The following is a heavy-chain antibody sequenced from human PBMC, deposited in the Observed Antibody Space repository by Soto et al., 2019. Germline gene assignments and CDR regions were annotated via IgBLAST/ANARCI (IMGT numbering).Heavy chain of an antibody. CDR1: GGSISSYY. CDR3: ERGTYDSSGYFAFDI. J-gene: IGHJ3*02. Sequence: SETLSLTCTVSGGSISSYYWSWIRQPPGKGLEWIGYIYYSGSTNYNPSLKSRVTISVDTSKNQFSLKLSSVAAADTAVYYCERGTYDSSGYFAFDIWGQGTMVTVSS. V-gene: IGHV4-59*01. D-gene: IGHD3-22*01. CDR2: IYYSGST.